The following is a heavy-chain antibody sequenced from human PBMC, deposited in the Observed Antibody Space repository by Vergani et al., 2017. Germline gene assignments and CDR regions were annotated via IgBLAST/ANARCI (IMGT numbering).Heavy chain of an antibody. CDR3: ARRSGIVYDIFSGTQYFFDF. J-gene: IGHJ4*02. CDR1: GFTFSNYG. CDR2: IRYDGSNT. V-gene: IGHV3-30*02. D-gene: IGHD3-9*01. Sequence: QVQLVESGGGVVQPGGSLRLSCGASGFTFSNYGMHWVRQAPGKGLEWVTFIRYDGSNTYYADSVKGRFTISRDNSKNTLFLQMNSLRPEDTAVYYCARRSGIVYDIFSGTQYFFDFWGQGTLVTVSS.